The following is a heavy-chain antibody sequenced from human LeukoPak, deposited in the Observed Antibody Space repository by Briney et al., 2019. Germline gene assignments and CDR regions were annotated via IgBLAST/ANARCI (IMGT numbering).Heavy chain of an antibody. D-gene: IGHD3-3*01. V-gene: IGHV3-7*01. CDR2: INRDGSEK. CDR1: GFTFSSYS. CDR3: ARDDTYRSGGGYYDRFDH. J-gene: IGHJ4*01. Sequence: RPGGSLRLSCAASGFTFSSYSMNWVRQAPGKGLEWVANINRDGSEKNHVDSLKGRFTISRDNAKNSLYLQMNSLTAEDTAVYYCARDDTYRSGGGYYDRFDHWGHGTLVTVSS.